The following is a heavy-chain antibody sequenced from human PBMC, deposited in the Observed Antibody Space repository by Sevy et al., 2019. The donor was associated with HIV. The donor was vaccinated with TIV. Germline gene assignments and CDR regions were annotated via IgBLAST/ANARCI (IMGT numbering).Heavy chain of an antibody. CDR3: ARDQPTTVTRAYYYYGMDV. J-gene: IGHJ6*02. V-gene: IGHV1-69*13. CDR1: GGTFSSYA. Sequence: ASVKVSCKASGGTFSSYAISWVRQAPGQGLEWMGGIIPIFGTANYAQKFQGRVTITADESTSTAYMELSSLRSEDTAVYYCARDQPTTVTRAYYYYGMDVWGQGTTVTVSS. D-gene: IGHD4-4*01. CDR2: IIPIFGTA.